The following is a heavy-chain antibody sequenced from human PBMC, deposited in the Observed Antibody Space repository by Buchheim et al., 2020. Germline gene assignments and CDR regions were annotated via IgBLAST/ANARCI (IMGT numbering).Heavy chain of an antibody. D-gene: IGHD3-22*01. J-gene: IGHJ4*02. CDR2: ISYDGSNK. CDR3: AKDEHYYDSSGHFDY. Sequence: QVQLVESGGGVVQPGRSLRLSCAASGFTFSSYGMHWVRQAPGKGLEWVAVISYDGSNKYYADSVKGRFTISRDNSKNTLNLQMNSLRAEDTAVYYCAKDEHYYDSSGHFDYWGQGTL. V-gene: IGHV3-30*18. CDR1: GFTFSSYG.